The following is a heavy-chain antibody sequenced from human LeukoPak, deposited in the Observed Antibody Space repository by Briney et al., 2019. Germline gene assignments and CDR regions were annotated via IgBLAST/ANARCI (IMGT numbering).Heavy chain of an antibody. CDR2: ISAYNGNT. V-gene: IGHV1-18*04. CDR1: GYTFTSYY. Sequence: GASVKVSCKASGYTFTSYYMHWVRQAPGQGLEWMGWISAYNGNTNYAQKLQGRVTMTTDTSTSTAYMELRSLRSDDTAVYYCARDFWSGYYYYYYGMDVWGQGTTVTVSS. J-gene: IGHJ6*02. D-gene: IGHD3-3*01. CDR3: ARDFWSGYYYYYYGMDV.